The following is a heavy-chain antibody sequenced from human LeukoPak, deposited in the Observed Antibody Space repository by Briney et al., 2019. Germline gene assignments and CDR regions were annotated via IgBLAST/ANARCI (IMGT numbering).Heavy chain of an antibody. J-gene: IGHJ4*02. V-gene: IGHV1-2*02. CDR2: IDPNSGAT. Sequence: ASVKVSCKASGYTFTSYHVHWVRQAPGHGPEWMGLIDPNSGATNYAQKFQGRVTMTRDTSITTAYMEVPRLTSDDTAVYYCAREDWHYDYWGQGTLVTVSS. CDR1: GYTFTSYH. D-gene: IGHD1-7*01. CDR3: AREDWHYDY.